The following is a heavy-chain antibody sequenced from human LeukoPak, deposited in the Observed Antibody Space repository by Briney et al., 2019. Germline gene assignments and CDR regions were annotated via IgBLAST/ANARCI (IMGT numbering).Heavy chain of an antibody. CDR2: ISYDGSNK. CDR1: GITFSSYA. V-gene: IGHV3-30-3*02. D-gene: IGHD3-9*01. CDR3: AKDGGEYYDILTGYYPRLYYMDV. J-gene: IGHJ6*03. Sequence: GGSLRLSCAASGITFSSYAMHWVRQAPGKGLEWVAVISYDGSNKYYADSVKGRFTISRDNSKNTLYLQMNSLRAEDTAVYYCAKDGGEYYDILTGYYPRLYYMDVWGKGTTVTISS.